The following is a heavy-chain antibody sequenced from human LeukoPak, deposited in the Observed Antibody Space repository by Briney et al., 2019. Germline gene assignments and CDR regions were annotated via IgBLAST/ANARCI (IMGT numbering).Heavy chain of an antibody. D-gene: IGHD5-24*01. CDR1: GGSISSYY. CDR2: IYYSGST. J-gene: IGHJ6*03. Sequence: SSETLSLTCTVSGGSISSYYWSWIRQPPGKGLEWIGYIYYSGSTNYNPSLKSRVTISVDTSKNQFSLKLSSVTAADTAVYYCARTRDGYRSYYYMDVWGRGTTVTISS. V-gene: IGHV4-59*01. CDR3: ARTRDGYRSYYYMDV.